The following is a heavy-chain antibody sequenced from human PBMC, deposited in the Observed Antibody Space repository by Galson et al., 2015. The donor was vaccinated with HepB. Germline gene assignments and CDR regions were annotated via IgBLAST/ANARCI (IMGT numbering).Heavy chain of an antibody. J-gene: IGHJ4*02. Sequence: SLRLSCAASGFTFSSYSMNWVRQAPGKGLEWVSSISSSSSYIYYADSVKGRFTISRDNAKNSLYLQMNSLRAEDTAVYYCASSLVPAAASDYWGQGTLVTVSS. CDR1: GFTFSSYS. D-gene: IGHD2-2*01. CDR3: ASSLVPAAASDY. CDR2: ISSSSSYI. V-gene: IGHV3-21*01.